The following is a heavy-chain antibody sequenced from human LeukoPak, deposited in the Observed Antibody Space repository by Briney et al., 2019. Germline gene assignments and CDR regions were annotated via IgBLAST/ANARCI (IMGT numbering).Heavy chain of an antibody. CDR3: AKELYHRGCYDY. D-gene: IGHD2-15*01. V-gene: IGHV3-21*01. J-gene: IGHJ4*02. Sequence: GGSLRLSCAASGFTFSSYNMNWVRQPPGKGLEWVSSISSISGHIHYADSVKGRFTISRENANNSLYLQMNSLREEDTAVYYSAKELYHRGCYDYWGQGPLVTVSS. CDR2: ISSISGHI. CDR1: GFTFSSYN.